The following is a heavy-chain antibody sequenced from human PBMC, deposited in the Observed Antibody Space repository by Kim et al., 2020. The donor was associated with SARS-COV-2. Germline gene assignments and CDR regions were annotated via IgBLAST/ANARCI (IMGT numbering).Heavy chain of an antibody. J-gene: IGHJ4*02. CDR1: GFTFSSYA. D-gene: IGHD6-13*01. CDR2: ISYDGSNK. Sequence: GGSLRLSCAASGFTFSSYAMHWVRQAPGKGLEWVAVISYDGSNKYYADSVKGRFTISRDNSKNTLYLQMNSLRAEDTAVYYCARDLGPLPYSSSPDYWGQGTLVTVSS. V-gene: IGHV3-30*04. CDR3: ARDLGPLPYSSSPDY.